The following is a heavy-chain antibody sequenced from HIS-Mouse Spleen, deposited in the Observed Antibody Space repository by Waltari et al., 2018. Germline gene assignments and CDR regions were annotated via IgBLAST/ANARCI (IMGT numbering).Heavy chain of an antibody. J-gene: IGHJ4*02. CDR2: INQSGST. V-gene: IGHV4-34*01. CDR3: ARMGPASGSYGDY. CDR1: GGSFSGYY. Sequence: QVQLQQWGAGLLKPSETLSLTCAVYGGSFSGYYWSWIRQPPGKGLEWIGEINQSGSTNYNPSLKSRVTISVDTSKNQFSLKLSSVTAAETAVYYCARMGPASGSYGDYWGQGTLVTVSS. D-gene: IGHD1-26*01.